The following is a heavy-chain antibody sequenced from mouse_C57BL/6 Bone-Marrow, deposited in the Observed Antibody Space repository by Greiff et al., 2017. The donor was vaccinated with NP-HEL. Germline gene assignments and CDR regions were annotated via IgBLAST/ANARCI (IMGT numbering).Heavy chain of an antibody. D-gene: IGHD1-1*01. Sequence: QVQLKQPGAELVMPGASVKLSCKASGYTFTSYWMHWVKQRPGQGLEWIGEIDPSDSYTNYNQKFKGKSTLTVDKSSSTAYMQRSSLTSEDSAVYYWARDLGSSPAMDYWGQGTSVTVSS. V-gene: IGHV1-69*01. CDR2: IDPSDSYT. CDR3: ARDLGSSPAMDY. CDR1: GYTFTSYW. J-gene: IGHJ4*01.